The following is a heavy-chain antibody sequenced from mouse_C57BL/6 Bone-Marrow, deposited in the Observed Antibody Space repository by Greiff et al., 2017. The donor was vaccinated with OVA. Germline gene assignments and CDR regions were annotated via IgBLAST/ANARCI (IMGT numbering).Heavy chain of an antibody. Sequence: EVKLVESGEGLVKPGGSLKLSCAASGFTFSSYAMSWVRQTPEKRLEWVAYISSGGDYIYYADTVKGRFTISRDNARNTLYLQMSSLKSEDTAMYYCTRGNTTVVATDWYFDVWGTGTTGTVSS. D-gene: IGHD1-1*01. CDR1: GFTFSSYA. CDR2: ISSGGDYI. CDR3: TRGNTTVVATDWYFDV. J-gene: IGHJ1*03. V-gene: IGHV5-9-1*02.